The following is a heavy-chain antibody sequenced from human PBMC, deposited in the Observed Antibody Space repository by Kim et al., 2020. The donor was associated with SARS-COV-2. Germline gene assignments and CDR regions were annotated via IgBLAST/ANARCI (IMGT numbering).Heavy chain of an antibody. V-gene: IGHV4-4*02. J-gene: IGHJ4*02. CDR2: IYPSGNT. CDR3: AREGTTSAEGSIDY. D-gene: IGHD2-2*01. Sequence: SETLSLTCAVSGASITNNNWWSWVRQPPGKGLEWIGEIYPSGNTNYKSSLRGRVTMSMDKSKNQFSLKLYSVTAADTAIYYCAREGTTSAEGSIDYWGQGTLVTVSS. CDR1: GASITNNNW.